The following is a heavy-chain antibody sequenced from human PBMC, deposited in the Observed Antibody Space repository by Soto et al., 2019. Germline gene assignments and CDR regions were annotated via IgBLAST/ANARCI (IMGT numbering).Heavy chain of an antibody. CDR1: GLT. CDR2: IWYDGGGK. D-gene: IGHD6-19*01. Sequence: QVQLVESGGGVVQPGRSLRLSCAASGLTMHWVRQAPGRGLEWVAVIWYDGGGKFYADSVKGRFIISIDNSNNTLYLQMNSLRVEETAVYYCVRGGSGWLWGAGALVTASS. CDR3: VRGGSGWL. V-gene: IGHV3-33*01. J-gene: IGHJ1*01.